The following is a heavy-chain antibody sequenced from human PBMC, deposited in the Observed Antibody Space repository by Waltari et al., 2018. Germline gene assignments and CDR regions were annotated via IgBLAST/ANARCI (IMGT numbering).Heavy chain of an antibody. Sequence: QVQLQESGPGLVKPSETLSLTCTVSGGSISSYYWSWIRQPPGKGLEWIGYIYYSGSTNYNPSRKSRVTISVDTSKNQFSLKLSSVTAADTAVYYCARVGRCWSNPDWFDPWGQGTLVTVSS. J-gene: IGHJ5*02. CDR2: IYYSGST. CDR1: GGSISSYY. D-gene: IGHD1-26*01. CDR3: ARVGRCWSNPDWFDP. V-gene: IGHV4-59*01.